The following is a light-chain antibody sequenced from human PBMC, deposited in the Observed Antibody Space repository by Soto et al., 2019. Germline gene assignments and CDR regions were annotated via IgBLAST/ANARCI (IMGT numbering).Light chain of an antibody. J-gene: IGKJ5*01. Sequence: EIVLTQSAGTLSLSPGEGASLSCRASQSVSSIYLAWYQQRPGQAPRLLIYGASRRAPGIPDRFSGRGSGTDFTLTISRVEPEDFAVYYCQQYGTSLITFGQGTRLEI. CDR3: QQYGTSLIT. CDR2: GAS. V-gene: IGKV3-20*01. CDR1: QSVSSIY.